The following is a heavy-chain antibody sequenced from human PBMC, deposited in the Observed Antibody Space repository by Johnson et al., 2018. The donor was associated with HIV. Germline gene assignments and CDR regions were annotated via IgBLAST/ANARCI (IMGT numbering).Heavy chain of an antibody. CDR1: GFTVSSNY. D-gene: IGHD1-1*01. CDR2: IKSKTDGGTT. V-gene: IGHV3-15*01. J-gene: IGHJ3*02. CDR3: ATSTASDALDI. Sequence: VQLVESGGGLIQPGGSLRLSCAASGFTVSSNYMSWVRQAPGKGLEWVGRIKSKTDGGTTDYAAPVKGRFTISRDDSKNTLYLQMNSLRAEDTAVYYCATSTASDALDIWGQGTMVTVSS.